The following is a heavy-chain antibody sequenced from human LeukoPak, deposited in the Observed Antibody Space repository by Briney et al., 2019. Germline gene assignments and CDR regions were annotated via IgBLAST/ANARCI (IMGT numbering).Heavy chain of an antibody. CDR2: INQAGSVK. CDR3: AKVSSGSYYDY. D-gene: IGHD1-26*01. Sequence: PGGSLRLSCAASGFTFSSYAMSWVRQAPGKGLEWVANINQAGSVKYYVSSVKGRFTISRDNAKNSLYLQMDSLRAEDTAMYYCAKVSSGSYYDYWGQGTLVTVSS. CDR1: GFTFSSYA. J-gene: IGHJ4*02. V-gene: IGHV3-7*01.